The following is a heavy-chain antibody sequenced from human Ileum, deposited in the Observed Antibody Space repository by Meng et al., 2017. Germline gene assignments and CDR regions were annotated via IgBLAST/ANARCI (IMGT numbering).Heavy chain of an antibody. Sequence: EVQLVESGGGLVKPGGSLRLSCAASGVPFSSHSMNWIRQAPGKSLEWVSFISSGSDYVYYGDSVRGRFTVSRDNAKNALYLQMDSLRVEDTALYFCARHLGYCSGGSCHQWGQGTLVTVSS. V-gene: IGHV3-21*04. CDR2: ISSGSDYV. CDR3: ARHLGYCSGGSCHQ. CDR1: GVPFSSHS. D-gene: IGHD2-15*01. J-gene: IGHJ4*02.